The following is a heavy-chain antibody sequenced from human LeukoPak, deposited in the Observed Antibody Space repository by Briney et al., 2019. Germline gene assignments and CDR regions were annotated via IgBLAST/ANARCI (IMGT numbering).Heavy chain of an antibody. CDR2: ISSSSSYI. CDR3: ARDRVWFGELFDY. CDR1: GFIFSEYS. V-gene: IGHV3-21*01. D-gene: IGHD3-10*01. Sequence: GGSLRLSCAASGFIFSEYSLIWVRQAPGKGLEWVSSISSSSSYIYYADSVKGRFTISRDNTKNSLYLQMNSLRAEDTAVYYCARDRVWFGELFDYWGQGTLVTVSS. J-gene: IGHJ4*02.